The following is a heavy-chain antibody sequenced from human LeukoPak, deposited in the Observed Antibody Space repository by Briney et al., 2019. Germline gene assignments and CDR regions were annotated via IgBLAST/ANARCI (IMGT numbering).Heavy chain of an antibody. CDR2: IYYSGST. CDR1: GGSISNYY. CDR3: ARGGKKTAMVTS. Sequence: SETLSLTCTVSGGSISNYYWSWIRQPPGKGLEWIGYIYYSGSTYNPSLKSRVIISLDTSKNQFSLKLNSVTAADTAVYYCARGGKKTAMVTSWGQGTLVTVSS. V-gene: IGHV4-59*12. D-gene: IGHD5-18*01. J-gene: IGHJ4*02.